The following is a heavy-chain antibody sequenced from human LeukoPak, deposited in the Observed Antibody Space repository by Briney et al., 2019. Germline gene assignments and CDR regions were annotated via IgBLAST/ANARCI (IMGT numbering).Heavy chain of an antibody. Sequence: GESLRLSCAASGFTFSNYKMNWVRQAPGRGLEWVSSISSTSTYIYYTDSVKGRFTISRDNAKDSLYMQMNSLRAEDTAVYYCAIDPGTVDTPMVPVWDYWGQGTVVTVSS. V-gene: IGHV3-21*01. CDR3: AIDPGTVDTPMVPVWDY. J-gene: IGHJ4*02. CDR2: ISSTSTYI. CDR1: GFTFSNYK. D-gene: IGHD5-18*01.